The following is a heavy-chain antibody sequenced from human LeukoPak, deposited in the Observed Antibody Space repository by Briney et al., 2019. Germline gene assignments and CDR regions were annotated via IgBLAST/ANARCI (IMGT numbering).Heavy chain of an antibody. J-gene: IGHJ4*02. CDR2: TYSVGSA. D-gene: IGHD3-3*01. CDR1: WCAVNCED. CDR3: ARVLELRLDH. Sequence: GSLKLFCATFWCAVNCEDKSWVRQAPGKGLEWVSVTYSVGSAYYADSVKGRFTISRDNANNMVYLQINSLRGEDTHVYYCARVLELRLDHWGQGILVTVSS. V-gene: IGHV3-53*01.